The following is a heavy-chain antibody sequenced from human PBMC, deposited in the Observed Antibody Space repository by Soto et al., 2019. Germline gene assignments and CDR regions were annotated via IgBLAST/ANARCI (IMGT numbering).Heavy chain of an antibody. Sequence: VQLQESGPGLVKPSGTLSLTCTVSGVSFSRNNWWHWVRQPPGKGLEWIGEIFHTGSTTYNPSLYSRVTMSIDKSTNQSSPRLSSVTAADTAAYYCARVSDCAVIISRNYYYSSGMDVWGQGTTVPVSS. D-gene: IGHD2-21*01. CDR2: IFHTGST. CDR3: ARVSDCAVIISRNYYYSSGMDV. CDR1: GVSFSRNNW. V-gene: IGHV4-4*02. J-gene: IGHJ6*02.